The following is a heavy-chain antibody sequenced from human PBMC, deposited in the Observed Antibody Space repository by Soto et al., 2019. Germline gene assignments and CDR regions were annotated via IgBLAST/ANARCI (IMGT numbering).Heavy chain of an antibody. Sequence: EVQLLESGGGLVQPGGSLRLSCAASGFTFSSYAMSCVRQAPGKGLEWVSAISGSGGSTYYADSVKGRFTISRDNSKNTLYLQMNSLRAEDTAVYYCAKVSGRSGRFDYWGQGTLVTVSS. CDR3: AKVSGRSGRFDY. V-gene: IGHV3-23*01. CDR1: GFTFSSYA. D-gene: IGHD5-12*01. J-gene: IGHJ4*02. CDR2: ISGSGGST.